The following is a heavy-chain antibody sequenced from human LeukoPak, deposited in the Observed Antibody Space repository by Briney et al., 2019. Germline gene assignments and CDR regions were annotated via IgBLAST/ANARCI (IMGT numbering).Heavy chain of an antibody. Sequence: SETLSLTCAVYGGSFSGYYWSWIRLPPGKGLEWIGEINHSGSTNYNPSLKSRVTISVDTSKNQFSLKLSSVTAADTAVYYCARVPAHSYGYGTWYFDLWGRGTLVTVSS. CDR1: GGSFSGYY. D-gene: IGHD5-18*01. CDR3: ARVPAHSYGYGTWYFDL. J-gene: IGHJ2*01. CDR2: INHSGST. V-gene: IGHV4-34*01.